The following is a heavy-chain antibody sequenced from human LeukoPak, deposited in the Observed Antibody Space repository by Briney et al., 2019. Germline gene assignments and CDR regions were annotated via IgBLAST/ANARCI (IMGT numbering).Heavy chain of an antibody. CDR1: GFTFSSYG. Sequence: GGSLRLSCAASGFTFSSYGMHWVRQAPGKGLEWVAFIRYDGSNKYYADSVKGRFTISRDNSKNTLYLQMNSLRAEDTAVYYCAKGYYGDYYYYFDYWGQGTLVTVSS. CDR2: IRYDGSNK. J-gene: IGHJ4*02. CDR3: AKGYYGDYYYYFDY. V-gene: IGHV3-30*02. D-gene: IGHD4-17*01.